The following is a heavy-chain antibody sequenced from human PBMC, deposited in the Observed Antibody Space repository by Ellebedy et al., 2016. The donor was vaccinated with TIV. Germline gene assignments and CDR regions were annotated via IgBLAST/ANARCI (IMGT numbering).Heavy chain of an antibody. J-gene: IGHJ6*02. CDR1: GFTVSSNY. V-gene: IGHV3-66*01. D-gene: IGHD6-19*01. Sequence: GGSLRLSCAASGFTVSSNYMNWVRQAPGKGLEWVSIIYTGGTTYYADSVKGRFTISRDNSKNTLYLQMNSLRAEDTAVYYCARDRSSGWFDYYYYGMDVWGQGTTVTVSS. CDR3: ARDRSSGWFDYYYYGMDV. CDR2: IYTGGTT.